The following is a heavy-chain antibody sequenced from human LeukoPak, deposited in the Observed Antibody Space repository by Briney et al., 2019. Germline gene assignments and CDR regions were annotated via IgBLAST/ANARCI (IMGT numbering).Heavy chain of an antibody. CDR2: IRYDGSNK. Sequence: PGGSLRLSCAASGFTFSSYGMHWVRQAQGKGLEWVAFIRYDGSNKYYADSVKGRFTISRDNSKNTLYLQMNSLRAEDTAVYYPIVVMVYYISWGQGTLVTVSS. CDR3: IVVMVYYIS. V-gene: IGHV3-30*02. D-gene: IGHD2-8*01. J-gene: IGHJ4*02. CDR1: GFTFSSYG.